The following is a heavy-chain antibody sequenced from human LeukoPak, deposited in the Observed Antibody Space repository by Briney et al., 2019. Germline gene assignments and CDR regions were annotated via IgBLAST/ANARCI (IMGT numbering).Heavy chain of an antibody. CDR1: GYTFTSYG. CDR2: INPNSGGT. J-gene: IGHJ5*02. V-gene: IGHV1-2*02. CDR3: ARDRRPYYDILTGYYLGNAWFDP. D-gene: IGHD3-9*01. Sequence: ASVKVSCKASGYTFTSYGISWVRQAPGQGLEWMGWINPNSGGTKYAQKFQGRVTMTRDTSINTAYMELSRLRSDDTAMYYCARDRRPYYDILTGYYLGNAWFDPWGQGTLVTVSS.